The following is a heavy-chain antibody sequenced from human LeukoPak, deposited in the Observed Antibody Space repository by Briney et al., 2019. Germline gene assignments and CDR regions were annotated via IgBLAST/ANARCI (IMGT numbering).Heavy chain of an antibody. Sequence: SGRSLRLSCAASGCTFSSYAMHWVRQALGKGLEWVAVISYDGSNKYYADSVKGRFTISRDNSKNTLYLQMNSLRAEDTAVYYCARDRAPPYSSGWYDYFDYWGQGTLVTVSS. CDR3: ARDRAPPYSSGWYDYFDY. J-gene: IGHJ4*02. CDR2: ISYDGSNK. V-gene: IGHV3-30-3*01. CDR1: GCTFSSYA. D-gene: IGHD6-19*01.